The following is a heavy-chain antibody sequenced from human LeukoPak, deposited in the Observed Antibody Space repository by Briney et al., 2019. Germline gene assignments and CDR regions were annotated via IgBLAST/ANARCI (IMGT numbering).Heavy chain of an antibody. CDR1: GYTFSNYD. Sequence: ASVKVSCKASGYTFSNYDISWVRQAPGQGLEWMGWISAYNGNPGYTQSLQGRVTMTTDTSTSTAYMELRSLKSDDTAVYYCAGEGPGGAFDVWGRGTMVTVS. CDR3: AGEGPGGAFDV. CDR2: ISAYNGNP. J-gene: IGHJ3*01. V-gene: IGHV1-18*01. D-gene: IGHD3-16*01.